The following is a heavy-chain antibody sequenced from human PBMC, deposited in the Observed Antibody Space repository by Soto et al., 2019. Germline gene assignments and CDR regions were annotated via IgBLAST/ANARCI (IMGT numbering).Heavy chain of an antibody. CDR1: GFTFSSYW. CDR2: IKQDGSEK. Sequence: EVQLVESGGGLVLPGGSRRLSCAASGFTFSSYWMSWVRQAPGKGLEWVANIKQDGSEKYYVDSVKGRFTISRDNAKKALNQQMNSLRAEDTAVYYCARRNQSTVTRIYACEHWGQGTMVTVSS. CDR3: ARRNQSTVTRIYACEH. D-gene: IGHD4-17*01. V-gene: IGHV3-7*01. J-gene: IGHJ3*01.